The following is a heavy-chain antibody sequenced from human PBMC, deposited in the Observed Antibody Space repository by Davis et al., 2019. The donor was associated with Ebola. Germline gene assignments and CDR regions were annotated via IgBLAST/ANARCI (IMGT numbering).Heavy chain of an antibody. CDR1: GFTVSSNY. V-gene: IGHV3-53*01. J-gene: IGHJ3*02. CDR3: TRTGAGDAFDI. Sequence: GGSLRLSCAASGFTVSSNYMSWVRQAPGKGLEWVSVIYSGGSTYYADSVKGRFTISRDNAKNSLYLQMNSLRAEDTAIYYCTRTGAGDAFDIWGQGTTVTVS. CDR2: IYSGGST.